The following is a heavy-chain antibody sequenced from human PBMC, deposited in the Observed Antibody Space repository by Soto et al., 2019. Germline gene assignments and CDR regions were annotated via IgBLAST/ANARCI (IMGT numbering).Heavy chain of an antibody. CDR2: IVVGSGNT. CDR1: GFTFTSSA. CDR3: AAGVWFGEKEFDY. D-gene: IGHD3-10*01. Sequence: SVKVSGKASGFTFTSSAVQWVRQARGQRLEWIGWIVVGSGNTNYAQKFQERVTITRDMSTSTAYMELSSLRSEDTAVYYCAAGVWFGEKEFDYWGQGTLVTVSS. V-gene: IGHV1-58*01. J-gene: IGHJ4*02.